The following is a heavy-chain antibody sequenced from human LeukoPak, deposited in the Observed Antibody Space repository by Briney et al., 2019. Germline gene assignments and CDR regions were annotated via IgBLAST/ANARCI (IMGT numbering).Heavy chain of an antibody. CDR2: INPNSGGT. Sequence: GASVKVSCKASGYTFTGYYMHWVRQAPGQGLEWMGWINPNSGGTNYAQKFQGRVTMTRDTSISTAYMELSRLRSDDTAVYYCARLQWWLNPYGAFDIWGQGTMVTVSS. CDR3: ARLQWWLNPYGAFDI. J-gene: IGHJ3*02. CDR1: GYTFTGYY. D-gene: IGHD2-15*01. V-gene: IGHV1-2*02.